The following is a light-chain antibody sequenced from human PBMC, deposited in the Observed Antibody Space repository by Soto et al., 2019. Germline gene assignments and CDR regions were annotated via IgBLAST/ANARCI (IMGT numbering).Light chain of an antibody. CDR1: QSISIY. Sequence: DIQMTQSPSSLSAFVGDRVTITCQASQSISIYLNWYQQKPGKAPKLLIYAASSLQSGVPSSFSGSGSGTDFTLTIRSLQPEDFAAYCCQQSDSTPLTFGKGTKLEIK. CDR3: QQSDSTPLT. J-gene: IGKJ2*01. CDR2: AAS. V-gene: IGKV1-39*01.